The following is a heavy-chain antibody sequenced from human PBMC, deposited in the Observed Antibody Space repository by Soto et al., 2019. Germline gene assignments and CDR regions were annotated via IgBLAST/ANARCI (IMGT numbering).Heavy chain of an antibody. CDR2: INGIPDGGTT. CDR3: TTGKESEVFPFLQWLFHD. J-gene: IGHJ4*02. D-gene: IGHD3-3*01. Sequence: EVQLVESGGGLVKPGGSLRLSCAASGFTFSNAWMSWVRQAPGKGLEWVGRINGIPDGGTTDYAAPVKGRVTISRDDSKNTLYLQINSLKTEDTAVYYCTTGKESEVFPFLQWLFHDWCQGTLVTVSS. V-gene: IGHV3-15*01. CDR1: GFTFSNAW.